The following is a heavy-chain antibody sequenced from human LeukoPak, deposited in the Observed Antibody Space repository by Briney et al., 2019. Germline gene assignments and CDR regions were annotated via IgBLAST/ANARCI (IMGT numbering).Heavy chain of an antibody. CDR2: IIPIFGTA. D-gene: IGHD6-6*01. J-gene: IGHJ4*02. CDR3: ARKRSIAARRTFELFY. CDR1: GGTFSSYA. V-gene: IGHV1-69*13. Sequence: SVKVSCKASGGTFSSYAISWVRQAPGQGLEWMGGIIPIFGTANYAQKFQGRVTITADESTSTAYMELSSLRSEDTAVYYCARKRSIAARRTFELFYWGQGTLVTVSS.